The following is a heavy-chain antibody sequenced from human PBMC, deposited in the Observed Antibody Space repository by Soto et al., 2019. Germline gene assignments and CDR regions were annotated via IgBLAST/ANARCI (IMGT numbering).Heavy chain of an antibody. J-gene: IGHJ4*02. CDR3: ASKRGMSTMVFYY. Sequence: SETLSLTCSVSGGSIRTSTYYWGWIRQPPGGILEWIGSVYYSGSAHYSPSLKSRVTISVDTSKNQFSLKLTPLTVADTAVYYCASKRGMSTMVFYYWGQGALVTVSS. D-gene: IGHD3-10*01. CDR1: GGSIRTSTYY. V-gene: IGHV4-39*01. CDR2: VYYSGSA.